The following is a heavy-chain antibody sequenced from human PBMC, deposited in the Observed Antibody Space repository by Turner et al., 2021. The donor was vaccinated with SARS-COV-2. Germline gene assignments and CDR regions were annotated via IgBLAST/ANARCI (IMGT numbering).Heavy chain of an antibody. V-gene: IGHV3-30*18. D-gene: IGHD3-9*01. CDR3: AKPLYDILTGYYGEDAFDI. CDR1: GFTFSSYG. J-gene: IGHJ3*02. Sequence: QVQLVESGGGVVQPGRSLRLPCAASGFTFSSYGMHWVRQAPGKGLEWVAGTSSDGSNKYYADSVKGRFTISRDNSKNTLYLQMNSLRAEDTAVYYCAKPLYDILTGYYGEDAFDIWGQGTMVTVSS. CDR2: TSSDGSNK.